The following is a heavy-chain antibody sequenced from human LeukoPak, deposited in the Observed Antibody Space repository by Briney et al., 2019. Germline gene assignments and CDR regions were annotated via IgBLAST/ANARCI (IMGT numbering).Heavy chain of an antibody. CDR2: INHSGST. D-gene: IGHD5-12*01. CDR3: ARDGYSGSDAL. V-gene: IGHV4-34*01. Sequence: SETLSLTCAVYGGSFSGYYWSWIRQPPGKGLEWIGEINHSGSTYYNPSLKSRVTLSIDTSKNQFSLKLSSVTAADTAVYYCARDGYSGSDALWGQGILVTVSS. J-gene: IGHJ4*02. CDR1: GGSFSGYY.